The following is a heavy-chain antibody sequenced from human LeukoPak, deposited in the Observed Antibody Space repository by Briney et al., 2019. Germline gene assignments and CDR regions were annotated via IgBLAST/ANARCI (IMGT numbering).Heavy chain of an antibody. CDR3: ARPYYYGSGSYAFDP. D-gene: IGHD3-10*01. CDR1: GGSISSSSYY. V-gene: IGHV4-39*07. J-gene: IGHJ5*02. Sequence: SETLSLTCTVSGGSISSSSYYWGWIRQPPGKGLEWIGSIYYSGSTYYNPSLKSRVTISVDTSKNQFSLKLSSVTAADTAVYYCARPYYYGSGSYAFDPWGQGTLVTVSS. CDR2: IYYSGST.